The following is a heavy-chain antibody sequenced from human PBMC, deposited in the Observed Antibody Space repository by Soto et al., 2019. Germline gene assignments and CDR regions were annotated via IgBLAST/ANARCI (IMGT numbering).Heavy chain of an antibody. CDR2: INHSGST. D-gene: IGHD3-10*01. V-gene: IGHV4-34*01. J-gene: IGHJ4*02. Sequence: QVQLQQWGAGLLKPSETLSLTCAVYGGSFSGYYWSWIRQPPGKGLEWIGEINHSGSTNYNPSLTSRVTISVDTSKNQFSLKLSSVTAADTAVYYCARGLTRSVRGVIWFDYWGQGTLVTVSS. CDR3: ARGLTRSVRGVIWFDY. CDR1: GGSFSGYY.